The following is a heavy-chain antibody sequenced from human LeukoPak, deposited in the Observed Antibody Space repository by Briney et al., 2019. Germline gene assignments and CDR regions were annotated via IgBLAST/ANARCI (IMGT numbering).Heavy chain of an antibody. J-gene: IGHJ4*02. D-gene: IGHD2-2*01. CDR1: GFTFSSYS. Sequence: GGSLRLSCAASGFTFSSYSMNWVRQAPGKGLEWVSSISSSSSYIYYADSVKGRFTISRDNAKNSLYLQMNSLRAEDTAVYYCAREIVSATAGDYWGQGTLVTVSS. CDR3: AREIVSATAGDY. CDR2: ISSSSSYI. V-gene: IGHV3-21*01.